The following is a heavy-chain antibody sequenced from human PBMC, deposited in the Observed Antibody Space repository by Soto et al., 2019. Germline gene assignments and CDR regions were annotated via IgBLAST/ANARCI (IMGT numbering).Heavy chain of an antibody. J-gene: IGHJ5*02. D-gene: IGHD4-17*01. CDR2: INPSGGST. Sequence: ASVKVSCKASGYILSSYNMHWVRQAPGQGLEWMGIINPSGGSTSYAQNFQGRVTMTRDTSTSTVYMELSSLRSEDTAVYYCAKLPWADYGGIFDPWGQGTLVTVSS. CDR3: AKLPWADYGGIFDP. CDR1: GYILSSYN. V-gene: IGHV1-46*01.